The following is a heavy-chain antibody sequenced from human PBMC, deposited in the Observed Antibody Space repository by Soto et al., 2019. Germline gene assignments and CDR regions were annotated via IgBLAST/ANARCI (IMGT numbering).Heavy chain of an antibody. V-gene: IGHV4-4*02. D-gene: IGHD4-17*01. CDR1: GGSISSSNW. Sequence: QVQLQESGPGLVKPSGTLSLTCAVSGGSISSSNWWSWVRQPPGKGLEWIGEIYHSGSTNYNPSLKSRGTLSVDKSKNQCPLKLSSVPAADTAAYYCAGDMRPTVTTSGDYYGMDVWGQGTTVTVSS. J-gene: IGHJ6*02. CDR2: IYHSGST. CDR3: AGDMRPTVTTSGDYYGMDV.